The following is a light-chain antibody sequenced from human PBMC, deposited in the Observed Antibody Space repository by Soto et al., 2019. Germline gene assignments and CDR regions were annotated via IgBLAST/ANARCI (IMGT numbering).Light chain of an antibody. CDR2: GAS. CDR1: QSVSSSY. Sequence: IVLTQSPGTLSLSPGERATLSCRASQSVSSSYLAWYQQKPGQAPRLLIYGASSRATGIPDRFSGSGSGTDFTLTISRLEPEDFAVYYCQQYGSPKGLTFGGGTKVDIK. V-gene: IGKV3-20*01. J-gene: IGKJ4*01. CDR3: QQYGSPKGLT.